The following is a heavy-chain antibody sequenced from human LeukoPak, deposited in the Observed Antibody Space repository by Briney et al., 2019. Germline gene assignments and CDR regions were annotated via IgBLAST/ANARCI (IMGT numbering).Heavy chain of an antibody. CDR1: GFTFRTYA. Sequence: GGSLRLSCAASGFTFRTYAMNWVRQAPGKGLEWVSLIIGNGGTIYYADSVKGRFTISRDNSKNTLYLQMNSLRAEDTAVYDCARGYDSSGYSILYWGQGTLVTVSS. J-gene: IGHJ4*02. V-gene: IGHV3-23*01. CDR3: ARGYDSSGYSILY. D-gene: IGHD3-22*01. CDR2: IIGNGGTI.